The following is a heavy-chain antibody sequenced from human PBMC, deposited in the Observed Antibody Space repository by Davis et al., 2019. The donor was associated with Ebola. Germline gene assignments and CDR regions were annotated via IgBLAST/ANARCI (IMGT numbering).Heavy chain of an antibody. CDR2: ISSSSSYI. D-gene: IGHD3-3*01. CDR3: ARGKSGYYPNWFDP. Sequence: GESLKISCAASGFTFSSYAMSWVRQAPGKGLEWVSSISSSSSYIYYADSVKGRFTISRDNAKNSLYLQMNSLRAEDTAVYYCARGKSGYYPNWFDPWGQGTLVTVSS. CDR1: GFTFSSYA. J-gene: IGHJ5*02. V-gene: IGHV3-21*01.